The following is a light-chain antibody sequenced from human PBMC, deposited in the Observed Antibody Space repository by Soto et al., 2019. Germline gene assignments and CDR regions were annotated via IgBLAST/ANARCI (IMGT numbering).Light chain of an antibody. CDR2: EVS. J-gene: IGLJ2*01. CDR1: SNDVGGYDY. V-gene: IGLV2-8*01. Sequence: QSALTQPPSASGSPGQSVTVSCTGTSNDVGGYDYVSWFQQHPGKAPKLMIYEVSKRPSGVPDRFSGSKSGNTASLTVSGLQAEDEADYDFSSYVCSLVVFGGGTQLTVL. CDR3: SSYVCSLVV.